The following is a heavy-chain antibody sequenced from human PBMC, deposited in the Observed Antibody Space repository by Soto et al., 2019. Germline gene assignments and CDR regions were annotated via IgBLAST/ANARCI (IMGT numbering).Heavy chain of an antibody. J-gene: IGHJ4*02. Sequence: QVQLVESGGGVVQPGRSLRLSCAASGFTFSSYGMHWVRQAPGKGLEWVAVISYDGSNKYYADSVKGRFTISRDNSKNPLYLQMNSLRAEDTAVYYCAKDLGEDSSGTWGQGTLVTVSS. CDR2: ISYDGSNK. D-gene: IGHD6-19*01. CDR1: GFTFSSYG. CDR3: AKDLGEDSSGT. V-gene: IGHV3-30*18.